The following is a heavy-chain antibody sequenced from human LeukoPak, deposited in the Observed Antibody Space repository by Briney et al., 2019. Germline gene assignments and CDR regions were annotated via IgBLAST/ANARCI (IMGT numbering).Heavy chain of an antibody. J-gene: IGHJ3*02. Sequence: ASVKVSCKASGGTFSSYTISWVRQAPGQGLEWMGWISAYNGNTNYAQKLQGRVTMTTDTSTSTAYMELRSLRSDDTAVYYCARALSSSWDFDIWGQGTMVTVSS. CDR3: ARALSSSWDFDI. CDR1: GGTFSSYT. V-gene: IGHV1-18*01. CDR2: ISAYNGNT. D-gene: IGHD6-13*01.